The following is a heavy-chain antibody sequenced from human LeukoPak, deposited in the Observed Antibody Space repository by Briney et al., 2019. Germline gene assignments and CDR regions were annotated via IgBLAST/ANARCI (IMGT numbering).Heavy chain of an antibody. CDR3: ARVVEAAGTSLGSDWFDP. D-gene: IGHD1-7*01. J-gene: IGHJ5*02. CDR1: GWSFSGYY. V-gene: IGHV4-34*01. Sequence: PSETLSLTCAVYGWSFSGYYWSWIRQPPGKGLEWIGEINHSGSTNYNPYLKSRVTISVDTSKNQFSLKLSSVTAADTAVYYCARVVEAAGTSLGSDWFDPWGQGTLVTVSS. CDR2: INHSGST.